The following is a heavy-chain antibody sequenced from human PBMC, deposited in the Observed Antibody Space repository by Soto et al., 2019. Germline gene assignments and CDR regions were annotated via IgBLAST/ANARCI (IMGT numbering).Heavy chain of an antibody. CDR3: ARFFLQAEDGRRLCSTVSAFLLTRSSDL. D-gene: IGHD3-3*01. V-gene: IGHV3-23*01. Sequence: PWTGLEWVSSITSSGATTFYADSVKGRFTISRDTSKNNIYLQMVSLRADDTAVYHCARFFLQAEDGRRLCSTVSAFLLTRSSDL. CDR2: ITSSGATT. J-gene: IGHJ2*01.